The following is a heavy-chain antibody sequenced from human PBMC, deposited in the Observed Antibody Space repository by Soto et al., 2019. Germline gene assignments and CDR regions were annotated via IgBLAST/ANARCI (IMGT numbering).Heavy chain of an antibody. V-gene: IGHV4-39*01. CDR3: ARGRGDWLLSLDYYYYGMDV. D-gene: IGHD3-9*01. CDR1: GGSISSSSYY. CDR2: IYYSGST. J-gene: IGHJ6*02. Sequence: SETLSLTCTVSGGSISSSSYYWGWIRQPPGKGLEWIGSIYYSGSTYYNPSLKSRVTISVDTSKNQFSLKLSSVTAADTAVCYCARGRGDWLLSLDYYYYGMDVWGQGTTVTVSS.